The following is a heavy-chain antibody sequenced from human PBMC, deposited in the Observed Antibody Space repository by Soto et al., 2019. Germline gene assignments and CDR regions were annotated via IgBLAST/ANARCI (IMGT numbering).Heavy chain of an antibody. D-gene: IGHD3-22*01. Sequence: GGSLRLSCAASGFTFSSYGMHWVRQAPGKGLEWVAVIWYDGSNKYYADSVKGRFTISRDNSKNTLYLQMNSLRAEDTAVYYCERDGGDYYDSSGTFDSWGKGTLVNGSS. CDR1: GFTFSSYG. J-gene: IGHJ4*02. CDR2: IWYDGSNK. CDR3: ERDGGDYYDSSGTFDS. V-gene: IGHV3-33*01.